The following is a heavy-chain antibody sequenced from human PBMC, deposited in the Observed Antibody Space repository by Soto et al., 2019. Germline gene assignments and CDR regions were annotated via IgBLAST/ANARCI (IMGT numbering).Heavy chain of an antibody. V-gene: IGHV1-8*02. D-gene: IGHD1-26*01. CDR2: MNPNSGNT. Sequence: QVQLVQSGAEVKKPGASVRVSCKAFGYSFSNYDINWVRQATGQGLEWMGWMNPNSGNTGYAQSLQGRVTMTRNTFHKHAYKGPNRLRIGETGVFYRAGRKAVNPKLGGFDYWGQGTM. CDR3: AGRKAVNPKLGGFDY. CDR1: GYSFSNYD. J-gene: IGHJ4*03.